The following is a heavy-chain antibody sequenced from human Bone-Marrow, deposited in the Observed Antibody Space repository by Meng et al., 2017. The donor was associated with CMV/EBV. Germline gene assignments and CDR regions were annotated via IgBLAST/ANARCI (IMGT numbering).Heavy chain of an antibody. CDR2: IYYRGST. Sequence: VARGSVSTVSYYWSWSLQPPGKGLEWIGYIYYRGSTNYNPSLKSRATISVDTSKNQFSLKLSSVTAADTAVYYCARAWFGTNWFDPWGQGTLVTVS. CDR1: RGSVSTVSYY. J-gene: IGHJ5*02. V-gene: IGHV4-61*01. CDR3: ARAWFGTNWFDP. D-gene: IGHD3-10*01.